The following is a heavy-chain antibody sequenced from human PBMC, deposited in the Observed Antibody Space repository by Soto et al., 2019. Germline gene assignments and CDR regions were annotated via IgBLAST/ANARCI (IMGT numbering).Heavy chain of an antibody. Sequence: EVQLVESGGGLVQPGGSLRLSCAASGFTFSSYWMHWVRQAPGKGLVWVSRINSDGSSASYADSVKGRFTISRDNAKNTLYLQMNSLRAEDTAVYYCARGLKGYYGVDVWGQGTTVTVSS. CDR3: ARGLKGYYGVDV. D-gene: IGHD3-16*01. J-gene: IGHJ6*02. CDR2: INSDGSSA. CDR1: GFTFSSYW. V-gene: IGHV3-74*01.